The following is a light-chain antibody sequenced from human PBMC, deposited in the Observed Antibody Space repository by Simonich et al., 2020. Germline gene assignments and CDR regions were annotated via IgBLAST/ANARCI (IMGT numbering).Light chain of an antibody. Sequence: DIQMTQSPSSVSASVGDRVTITCRASQGISSWLAGYQQKPGKAPKLLIYAASSLQSGVPSRFSGSGSGTDFTLTISCLQSEDFATYYCQQYYSYPPLTFGGGTKVEIK. CDR3: QQYYSYPPLT. CDR2: AAS. CDR1: QGISSW. J-gene: IGKJ4*01. V-gene: IGKV1-12*01.